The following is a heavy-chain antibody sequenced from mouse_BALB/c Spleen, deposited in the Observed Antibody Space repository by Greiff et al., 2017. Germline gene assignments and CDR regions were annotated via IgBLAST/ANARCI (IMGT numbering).Heavy chain of an antibody. J-gene: IGHJ1*01. D-gene: IGHD2-3*01. CDR2: IYPGNSDT. Sequence: EVQLQQSGTVLARPGASVKMSCKASGYTFTSYWMHWVKQRPGQGLEWIGAIYPGNSDTSYNQKFKGKAKLTAVTSTSTAYMELSSLTNEDSAVYYCTRGDGYYRYWYFDVWGAGTTVTVSS. CDR1: GYTFTSYW. CDR3: TRGDGYYRYWYFDV. V-gene: IGHV1-5*01.